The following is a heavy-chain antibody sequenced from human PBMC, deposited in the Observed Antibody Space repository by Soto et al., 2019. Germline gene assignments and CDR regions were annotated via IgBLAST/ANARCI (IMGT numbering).Heavy chain of an antibody. Sequence: PGGSLRLSCAASGFTFSNAWMNWVRQAPGKGLEWVGRIKSKTDGGTTDYAAPVKGRFTISRDDSKNTLYLQMNSLKTEDTAAYYCTTRSHYYDSSGYWRPTDYWGQGTLVAVSS. CDR2: IKSKTDGGTT. CDR3: TTRSHYYDSSGYWRPTDY. CDR1: GFTFSNAW. J-gene: IGHJ4*02. D-gene: IGHD3-22*01. V-gene: IGHV3-15*07.